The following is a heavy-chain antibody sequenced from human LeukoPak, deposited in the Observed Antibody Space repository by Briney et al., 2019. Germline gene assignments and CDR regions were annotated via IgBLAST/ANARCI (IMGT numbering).Heavy chain of an antibody. D-gene: IGHD2-15*01. CDR3: ARGGLPVFYYYMDV. J-gene: IGHJ6*03. CDR2: INPSGGST. Sequence: EASVKVSCKASGYTFTSYYMHWVRQAPGQGLEWMGIINPSGGSTNYAQKFQGRVTMTTDTSVSTAYMDLSRLTSDDTAVYYCARGGLPVFYYYMDVWGKGTTVTISS. CDR1: GYTFTSYY. V-gene: IGHV1-2*02.